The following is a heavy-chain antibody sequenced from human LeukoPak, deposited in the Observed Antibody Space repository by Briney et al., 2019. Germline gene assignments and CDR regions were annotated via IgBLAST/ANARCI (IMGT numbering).Heavy chain of an antibody. V-gene: IGHV3-23*01. CDR1: KFNFHNYG. J-gene: IGHJ4*02. Sequence: PGGSLRLSCTTPKFNFHNYGLTWVRQAPGKGLEWVSAISGSGGSTYYADSVKGRFTISRDNSKNTLYLQMNSLRAEDTAVYYCAKAGVRYSSSAGGCGYWGQGTLVTVSS. CDR2: ISGSGGST. CDR3: AKAGVRYSSSAGGCGY. D-gene: IGHD6-6*01.